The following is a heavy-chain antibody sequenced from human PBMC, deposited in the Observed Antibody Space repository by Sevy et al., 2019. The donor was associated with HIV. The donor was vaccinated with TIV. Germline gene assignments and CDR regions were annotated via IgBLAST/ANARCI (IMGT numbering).Heavy chain of an antibody. CDR2: INPNSGGT. D-gene: IGHD3-3*01. Sequence: ASVKVSCKASGYTFTGYYMHWVRQAPGQGLEWMGWINPNSGGTNYAQKFQGRVTMTRDTSIGTAYMELSRLGSDDTAVYYCARDFFPPDFWSGYYSKGCLFDPWGQGTLVTVSS. V-gene: IGHV1-2*02. J-gene: IGHJ5*02. CDR3: ARDFFPPDFWSGYYSKGCLFDP. CDR1: GYTFTGYY.